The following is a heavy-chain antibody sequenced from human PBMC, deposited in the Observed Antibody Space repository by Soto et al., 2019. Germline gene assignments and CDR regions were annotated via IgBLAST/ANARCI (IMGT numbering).Heavy chain of an antibody. V-gene: IGHV4-39*01. Sequence: LSLTCTVSGCSISSSSYYGGWIRQPPGKGLEWIGSIYYSGSTYYNPSLKSRVTISVDTSKNQFSLKLSSVTAADTAVYYCARQPNPAAGTNWGQGTLVTVSS. D-gene: IGHD6-13*01. CDR2: IYYSGST. J-gene: IGHJ4*02. CDR3: ARQPNPAAGTN. CDR1: GCSISSSSYY.